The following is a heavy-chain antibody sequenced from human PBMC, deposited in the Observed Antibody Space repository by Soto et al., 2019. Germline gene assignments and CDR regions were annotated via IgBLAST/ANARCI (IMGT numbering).Heavy chain of an antibody. CDR3: ANDQVYSSGWYAPDY. CDR1: GITFSDYS. D-gene: IGHD6-19*01. Sequence: GGSLRLSCTASGITFSDYSMNWVRHAPGKGLEWVSYISSSSGTIHYADYVKGRFTISRDNSKSTLYLQMNSLRAEDTALYYCANDQVYSSGWYAPDYWGQGTLVTVPS. CDR2: ISSSSGTI. J-gene: IGHJ4*02. V-gene: IGHV3-48*01.